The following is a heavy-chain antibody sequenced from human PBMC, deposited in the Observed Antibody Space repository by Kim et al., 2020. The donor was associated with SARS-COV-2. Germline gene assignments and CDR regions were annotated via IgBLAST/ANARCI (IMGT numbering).Heavy chain of an antibody. D-gene: IGHD6-13*01. V-gene: IGHV4-4*07. CDR2: VYTNESA. J-gene: IGHJ4*02. Sequence: SETLSLTCTVSGGSISSYYWIWIRQRARQGLEWIGLVYTNESATYNPYLSSRVTMPVDTSKTQISLKLSSVTAADTAVYYCARDHIAAAGLDYWGQGTLVNGSS. CDR3: ARDHIAAAGLDY. CDR1: GGSISSYY.